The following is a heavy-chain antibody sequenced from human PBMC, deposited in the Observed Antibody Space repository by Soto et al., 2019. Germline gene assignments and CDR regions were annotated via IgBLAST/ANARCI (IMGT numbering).Heavy chain of an antibody. D-gene: IGHD6-13*01. CDR3: ARRRVGQMSIAAGLDY. CDR2: IYYSGST. Sequence: QLQLQESGPGLVKPSETLSLTCTVSGGSISSSSYYWGWIRQPPGKGLEWIGSIYYSGSTYYNPSLKSRVTISVDTSKNQFSLKLSSVTAADTAVYYCARRRVGQMSIAAGLDYWGQGTLVTVSS. J-gene: IGHJ4*02. V-gene: IGHV4-39*01. CDR1: GGSISSSSYY.